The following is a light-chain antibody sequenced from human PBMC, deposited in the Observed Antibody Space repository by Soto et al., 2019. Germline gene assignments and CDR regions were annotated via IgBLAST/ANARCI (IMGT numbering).Light chain of an antibody. V-gene: IGKV3-15*01. CDR2: GAS. Sequence: EIVMTQSPATLSVSPGERATLSCRASQSVSNNLVWYQQKPGQAPRLLIYGASTRATGIPARFSGSWSGTEFTLTISSLQSEDFAVYYCQQYKNWPPYTFGQGTKLAIK. CDR1: QSVSNN. CDR3: QQYKNWPPYT. J-gene: IGKJ2*01.